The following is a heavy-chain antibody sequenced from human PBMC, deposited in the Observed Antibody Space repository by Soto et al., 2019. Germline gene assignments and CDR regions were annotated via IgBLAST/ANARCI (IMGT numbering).Heavy chain of an antibody. CDR2: IHHSGST. V-gene: IGHV4-31*03. CDR3: ARVYYYDSSGYYYPRAFDI. D-gene: IGHD3-22*01. Sequence: SETLSLTCNVSGGSISSGGYYWTWIRQHPGKGLEWIGNIHHSGSTFYNSSLKSRVSISVDTSKNQFSLKLSSVTAADTAVYYCARVYYYDSSGYYYPRAFDIWGQGTMVTVSS. CDR1: GGSISSGGYY. J-gene: IGHJ3*02.